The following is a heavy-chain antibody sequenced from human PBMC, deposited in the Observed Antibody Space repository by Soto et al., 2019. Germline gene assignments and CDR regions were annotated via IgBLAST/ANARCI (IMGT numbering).Heavy chain of an antibody. Sequence: EVQLVESGGGLVQPGGSLRLSCAASGFSLSSYWMSWVRQAPGKGLEWVANMNQDGGESDYVGSVKGKFTFTRDNAKNSLYLQMNSLRAEGTAVYYCARLSTSAGRRDLACWGQGTLVTVSS. J-gene: IGHJ4*02. V-gene: IGHV3-7*01. CDR1: GFSLSSYW. CDR2: MNQDGGES. CDR3: ARLSTSAGRRDLAC.